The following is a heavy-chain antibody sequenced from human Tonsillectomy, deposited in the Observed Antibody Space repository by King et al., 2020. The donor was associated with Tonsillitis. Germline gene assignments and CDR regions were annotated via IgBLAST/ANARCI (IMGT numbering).Heavy chain of an antibody. CDR2: INWNSGSI. V-gene: IGHV3-9*01. D-gene: IGHD1-1*01. J-gene: IGHJ6*02. Sequence: VQLVESGGGLVQPGRSLRLSCAVSGFTFDDYAMHWVRQAPGKGLEWVSVINWNSGSIGYSDSVKGRFTISRDNAKNSLYLEMRSLRPEDTALYYCAKDFWNDLDYDYGMDVWGQGTTVTVSS. CDR3: AKDFWNDLDYDYGMDV. CDR1: GFTFDDYA.